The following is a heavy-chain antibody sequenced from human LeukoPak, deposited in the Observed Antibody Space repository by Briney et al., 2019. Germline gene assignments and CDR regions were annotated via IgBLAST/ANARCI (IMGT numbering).Heavy chain of an antibody. CDR3: AGGQGWLADY. D-gene: IGHD6-19*01. J-gene: IGHJ4*02. Sequence: GGSLRLSCAASGFTFSTYSLNWVRQAPGKGLEWVSSISSRSSYIYYADSVKGRFTISRDNAKNSLYLQMNSLRAEDTAVYYCAGGQGWLADYWGQGTLLTVSS. CDR2: ISSRSSYI. V-gene: IGHV3-21*04. CDR1: GFTFSTYS.